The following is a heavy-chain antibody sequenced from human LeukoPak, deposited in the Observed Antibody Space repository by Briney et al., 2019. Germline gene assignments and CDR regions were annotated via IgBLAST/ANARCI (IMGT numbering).Heavy chain of an antibody. D-gene: IGHD2-21*02. Sequence: PGGSLRLSCAVSGLPFGSYGMTWVRQAPGKGLEWVSGITGNGVYTYCADSVKGRFTISRDNSRSTLSLQMNSLRAEDSAVYYCAKSYCGGDCGWGPGTLVTVSS. CDR3: AKSYCGGDCG. V-gene: IGHV3-23*01. CDR2: ITGNGVYT. J-gene: IGHJ4*02. CDR1: GLPFGSYG.